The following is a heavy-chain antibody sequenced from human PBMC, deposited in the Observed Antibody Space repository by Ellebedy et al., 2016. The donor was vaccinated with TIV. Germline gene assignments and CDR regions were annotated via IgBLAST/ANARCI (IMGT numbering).Heavy chain of an antibody. Sequence: GESLKISCAASGFTFSDYYMSWIRQAPGKGLEWVSYISSSSSTIYYADSVKGRFTISRDNAKNSLYLQMNSLRDEDTAVYYCARVNYGDYFSFDYWGQGTLVTVSS. CDR3: ARVNYGDYFSFDY. J-gene: IGHJ4*02. V-gene: IGHV3-11*04. D-gene: IGHD4-17*01. CDR2: ISSSSSTI. CDR1: GFTFSDYY.